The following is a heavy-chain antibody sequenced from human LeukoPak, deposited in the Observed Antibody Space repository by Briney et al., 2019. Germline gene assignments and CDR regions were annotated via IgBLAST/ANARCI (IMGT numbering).Heavy chain of an antibody. CDR2: ISYDGSNK. CDR3: ARLEQWLVLAFDI. V-gene: IGHV3-30-3*01. J-gene: IGHJ3*02. CDR1: GFTFITYA. D-gene: IGHD6-19*01. Sequence: GGSLRLSCAASGFTFITYAMHRVRQAPSKGLEWVAVISYDGSNKYYADSVKGRFTISRDNSKNTLYLQMNSLRAEDTAVYYCARLEQWLVLAFDIWGQGTMVTVSS.